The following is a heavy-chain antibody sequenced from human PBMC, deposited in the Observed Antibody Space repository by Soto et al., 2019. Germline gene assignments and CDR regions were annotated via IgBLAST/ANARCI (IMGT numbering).Heavy chain of an antibody. CDR1: GFTFSSYG. J-gene: IGHJ6*02. V-gene: IGHV3-33*01. Sequence: QVQLVESGGGVVQPGRSLRLSCAASGFTFSSYGMHWVRQAPGKGLEWVAIIWYDGSNKYYADSVKGRFTISRDNSKNTLYQQMNSLRAEDTAVYYCARDTAAAGTAYGMDVWGQGTTVTVSS. CDR2: IWYDGSNK. D-gene: IGHD6-13*01. CDR3: ARDTAAAGTAYGMDV.